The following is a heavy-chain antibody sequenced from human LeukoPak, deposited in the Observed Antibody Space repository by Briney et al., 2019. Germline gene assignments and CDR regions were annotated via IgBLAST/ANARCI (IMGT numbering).Heavy chain of an antibody. CDR2: IYSGGGT. CDR3: ARDSNGRAF. CDR1: GFIVSNSY. J-gene: IGHJ4*02. Sequence: GGSLRLSCVASGFIVSNSYMRWVRQAPGRGLEWVSVIYSGGGTFYSDSVKGRFTISRDYSKSTLYLQMNSLRADDTAVYYCARDSNGRAFWGQGTLVTVSS. D-gene: IGHD6-19*01. V-gene: IGHV3-53*01.